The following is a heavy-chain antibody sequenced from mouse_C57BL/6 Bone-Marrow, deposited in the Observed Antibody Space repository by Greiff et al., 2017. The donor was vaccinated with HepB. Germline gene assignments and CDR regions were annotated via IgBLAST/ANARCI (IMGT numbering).Heavy chain of an antibody. CDR1: GFSLTSYA. J-gene: IGHJ4*01. D-gene: IGHD1-1*01. V-gene: IGHV2-9-1*01. Sequence: QVQLQQSGPGLVAPSQRLSITCTVSGFSLTSYAISWVRQPPGKGLEWLGVIWTGGGTNYNSALKSRLSISKDNYKSQVFLKMNSLQTDDTARYYCARRSSSAMDYWGQGTSVTVSS. CDR2: IWTGGGT. CDR3: ARRSSSAMDY.